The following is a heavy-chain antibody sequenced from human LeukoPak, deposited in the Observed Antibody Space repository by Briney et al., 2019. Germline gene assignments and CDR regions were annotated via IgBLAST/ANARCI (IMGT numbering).Heavy chain of an antibody. CDR3: ARRAVAAYYYYGMDV. CDR2: ISCSGSTI. V-gene: IGHV3-11*01. D-gene: IGHD6-19*01. Sequence: GGSVRLFCAASGFTFSDYYMRWMREAPGEALEWVSYISCSGSTILYADSVKGRFTISRDNAKNSLYLQMNSLRAEGTAVYYCARRAVAAYYYYGMDVGGQESTVTVP. CDR1: GFTFSDYY. J-gene: IGHJ6*02.